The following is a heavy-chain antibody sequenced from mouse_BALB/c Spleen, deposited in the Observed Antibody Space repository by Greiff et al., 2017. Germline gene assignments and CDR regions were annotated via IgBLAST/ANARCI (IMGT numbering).Heavy chain of an antibody. CDR3: ARDRFAY. CDR1: GFTFSDYY. CDR2: ISDGGSYT. J-gene: IGHJ2*01. V-gene: IGHV5-4*02. Sequence: EVKLMESGGGLVKPGGSLKLSCAASGFTFSDYYMYWVRQTPEKRLEWVATISDGGSYTYYPDSVKGRFTISRDNAKNNLYLQMSSLKSEDTAMYYCARDRFAYWGQGTTLTVSS. D-gene: IGHD2-14*01.